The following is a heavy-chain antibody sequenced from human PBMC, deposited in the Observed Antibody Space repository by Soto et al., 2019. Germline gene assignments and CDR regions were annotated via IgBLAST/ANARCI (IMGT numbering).Heavy chain of an antibody. V-gene: IGHV3-74*01. D-gene: IGHD3-10*01. CDR2: INSDGTTA. J-gene: IGHJ4*02. Sequence: EVQLVEAGGGVVQPGGSLRLSCAASGFTFSTNLMHWVRQGPGKGLVWVSRINSDGTTAAYADSVQGRFTISRNNAKNTLYLHMTSQRGADTAVYYCAKDGEGVANFDYWGQGTLVTVSS. CDR1: GFTFSTNL. CDR3: AKDGEGVANFDY.